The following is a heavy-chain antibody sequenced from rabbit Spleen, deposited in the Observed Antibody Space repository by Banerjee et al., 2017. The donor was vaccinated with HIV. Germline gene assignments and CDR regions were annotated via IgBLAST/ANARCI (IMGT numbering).Heavy chain of an antibody. Sequence: QSLEESGGDLVKPGASLTLTCTASGFSFSSSYYMCWVRQAPGKGLEWIACIYAGSGITYYASWAKGRFTISKTSSTTVTLQMTSLTAADTATYFCARRYDNKIDDYLFELWGPGTLVTVS. CDR2: IYAGSGIT. CDR3: ARRYDNKIDDYLFEL. V-gene: IGHV1S40*01. D-gene: IGHD2-1*01. J-gene: IGHJ6*01. CDR1: GFSFSSSYY.